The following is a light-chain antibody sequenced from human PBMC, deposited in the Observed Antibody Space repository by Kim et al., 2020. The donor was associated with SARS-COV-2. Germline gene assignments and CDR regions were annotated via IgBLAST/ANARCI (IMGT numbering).Light chain of an antibody. CDR3: STRDTSGDSYR. Sequence: SSELTQDPAVSVALGQTVRLTCRGDSLRTHYASWYQQKPGQAPVLVIYAENSRPSGIPDRFSASSSGNTASLTITGAQAEDEADYYCSTRDTSGDSYRFGTGTKVTVL. CDR1: SLRTHY. J-gene: IGLJ1*01. V-gene: IGLV3-19*01. CDR2: AEN.